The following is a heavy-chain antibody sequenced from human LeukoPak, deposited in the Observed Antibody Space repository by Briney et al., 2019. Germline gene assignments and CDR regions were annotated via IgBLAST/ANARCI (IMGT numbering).Heavy chain of an antibody. CDR3: AGHLIRGYSYGTTPLLGY. Sequence: SETLSLTCTVSGGSISSSSYYWGWIRQPPGKGLEWIGSIYHSGSTYYNPSLKSRVTISVDTSKNQFSLKLSSVTAADTAVYYCAGHLIRGYSYGTTPLLGYWGQGTLVTVSS. J-gene: IGHJ4*02. D-gene: IGHD5-18*01. V-gene: IGHV4-39*01. CDR2: IYHSGST. CDR1: GGSISSSSYY.